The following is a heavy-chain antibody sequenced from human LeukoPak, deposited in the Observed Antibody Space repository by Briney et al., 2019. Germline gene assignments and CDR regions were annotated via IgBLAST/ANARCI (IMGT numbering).Heavy chain of an antibody. CDR2: ISSSSSYI. CDR3: ALDYGDYYAFDI. D-gene: IGHD4-17*01. CDR1: AFTFSSYS. Sequence: GGSLRLSYAASAFTFSSYSMNWVRQAPGKGLEWVSSISSSSSYIYYADSVKGRFTISRDNAKNSLYLQMNSLRAEDTAVYYCALDYGDYYAFDIWGQGTMVTVSS. V-gene: IGHV3-21*01. J-gene: IGHJ3*02.